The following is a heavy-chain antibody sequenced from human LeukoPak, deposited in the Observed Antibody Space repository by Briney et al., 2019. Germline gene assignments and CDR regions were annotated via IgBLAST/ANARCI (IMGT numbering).Heavy chain of an antibody. CDR3: ARDSTSGGITIFDWFDP. CDR1: GYTFTGYY. Sequence: AASVKVSCKASGYTFTGYYMHWVRQAPGQGREWMGWINPNSGGTNYAQKFQGRVTMTRGTSISTAYMELSRLRSDDTAVYYCARDSTSGGITIFDWFDPWGQGTLVTVSS. J-gene: IGHJ5*02. CDR2: INPNSGGT. D-gene: IGHD3-9*01. V-gene: IGHV1-2*02.